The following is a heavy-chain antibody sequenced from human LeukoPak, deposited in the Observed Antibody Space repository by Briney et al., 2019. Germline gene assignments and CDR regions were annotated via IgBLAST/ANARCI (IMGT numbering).Heavy chain of an antibody. D-gene: IGHD3-22*01. V-gene: IGHV4-39*01. CDR1: GCSISSSSYY. J-gene: IGHJ4*02. CDR2: IYYSGST. Sequence: SETLSLTCTVSGCSISSSSYYWGWIRQPPGKGLEWIVSIYYSGSTYYNPSLKSRVTISVDTSKNQFSLKLSSVTAADTAVYYCARRRYYDSSGCFDYWGQGTLVTVSS. CDR3: ARRRYYDSSGCFDY.